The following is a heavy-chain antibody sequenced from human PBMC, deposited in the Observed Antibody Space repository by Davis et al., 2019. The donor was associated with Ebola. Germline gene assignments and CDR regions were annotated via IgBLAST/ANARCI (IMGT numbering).Heavy chain of an antibody. CDR1: GFTFSNYW. J-gene: IGHJ6*02. CDR2: INTDGTTT. Sequence: GESLKISCAASGFTFSNYWIHWVRLAPGKGPVWVSRINTDGTTTTYADSVKGRFTISRDNSKNTLYLQMDSLTAEDTAVYYCARGGETVTGTASHGMDVWGQGTTVTVSS. D-gene: IGHD1-14*01. CDR3: ARGGETVTGTASHGMDV. V-gene: IGHV3-74*01.